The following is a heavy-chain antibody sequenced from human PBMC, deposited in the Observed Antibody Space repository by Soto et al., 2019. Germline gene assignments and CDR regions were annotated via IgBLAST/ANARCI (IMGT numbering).Heavy chain of an antibody. CDR1: GYTFTTYT. CDR3: ARPMMAGLYYYYGMDV. Sequence: ASVKVSCKASGYTFTTYTMHWVRQAPGQGLEWMGLINPSGGSTSYAQKFQGRVTMTRDTSTSTVYMELSSLRSEDTAVYYCARPMMAGLYYYYGMDVWGQGTTVTVSS. V-gene: IGHV1-46*01. D-gene: IGHD6-19*01. J-gene: IGHJ6*02. CDR2: INPSGGST.